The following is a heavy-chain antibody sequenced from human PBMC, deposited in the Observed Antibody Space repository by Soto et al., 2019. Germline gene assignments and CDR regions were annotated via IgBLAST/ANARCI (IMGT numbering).Heavy chain of an antibody. D-gene: IGHD6-13*01. J-gene: IGHJ4*02. Sequence: PSETLSLTCTVSGGSVSSCSYYWSWIRQPPGKGLEWIGYIYYSGSTNYNPSLKSRVTISVDTSKNQFSLNLSSVTAADTAVYYCARSGRSGWSSFDYWGQGTLVTVSS. CDR2: IYYSGST. V-gene: IGHV4-61*01. CDR1: GGSVSSCSYY. CDR3: ARSGRSGWSSFDY.